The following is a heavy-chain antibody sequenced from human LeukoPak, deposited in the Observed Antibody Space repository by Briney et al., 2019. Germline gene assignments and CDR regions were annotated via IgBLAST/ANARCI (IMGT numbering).Heavy chain of an antibody. CDR2: ISAYNGNT. Sequence: ASVKVSCKASGYTFTSYGISWVRQAPGQGLEWMGWISAYNGNTNYAQKLQGRVTMTTDTSTSTAYMELRSLRSDDTAVYYCARSGGVVPTIGGGEFDPWGQGALVTVSS. V-gene: IGHV1-18*01. J-gene: IGHJ5*02. D-gene: IGHD6-6*01. CDR1: GYTFTSYG. CDR3: ARSGGVVPTIGGGEFDP.